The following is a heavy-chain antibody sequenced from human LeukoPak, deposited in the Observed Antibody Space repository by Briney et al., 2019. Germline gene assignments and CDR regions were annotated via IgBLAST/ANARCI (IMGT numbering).Heavy chain of an antibody. Sequence: PSETLSLTCTVSGGSISSTSYYWGWIRQPPGKGLEWIGSIYYSGNTYYNASLKSQVSISIDTSKNQFSLKLSSVTAADTAVYYCARDLVGYYYDSSGYYSWFDPWGQGTLVTVSS. CDR2: IYYSGNT. V-gene: IGHV4-39*07. J-gene: IGHJ5*02. D-gene: IGHD3-22*01. CDR3: ARDLVGYYYDSSGYYSWFDP. CDR1: GGSISSTSYY.